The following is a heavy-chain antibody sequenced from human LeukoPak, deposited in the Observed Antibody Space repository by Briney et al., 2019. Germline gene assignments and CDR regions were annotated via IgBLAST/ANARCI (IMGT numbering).Heavy chain of an antibody. CDR1: GGSFSGYY. D-gene: IGHD3-10*01. J-gene: IGHJ4*02. CDR2: INHSGST. Sequence: SETLSLTCAVYGGSFSGYYWSWIRQPPGKGLEWIGEINHSGSTNYNPSLKSRVTISVDTSKNQFSLKLSSVTAADTAVYYCASGGRITMVRGVRLDCWGQGTLVTVSS. CDR3: ASGGRITMVRGVRLDC. V-gene: IGHV4-34*01.